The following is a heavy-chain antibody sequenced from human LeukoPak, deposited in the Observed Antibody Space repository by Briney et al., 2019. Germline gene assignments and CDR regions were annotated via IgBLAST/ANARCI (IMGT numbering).Heavy chain of an antibody. CDR2: ISGSGGNT. D-gene: IGHD1-14*01. CDR3: AKPARTDYADY. CDR1: GFTFSSYA. J-gene: IGHJ4*02. V-gene: IGHV3-23*01. Sequence: GRSLRLSCAASGFTFSSYAMHWVRQPPGKGLEWVSAISGSGGNTYYADSVKGRFTISRDNSKNTLYLQMNSLRAEDTAVYFCAKPARTDYADYWGQGTLVTVAS.